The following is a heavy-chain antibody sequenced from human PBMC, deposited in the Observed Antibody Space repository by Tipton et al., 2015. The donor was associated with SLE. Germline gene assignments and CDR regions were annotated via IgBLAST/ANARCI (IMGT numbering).Heavy chain of an antibody. CDR3: ASSAVAYCGGDCYPEFGY. V-gene: IGHV4-61*01. J-gene: IGHJ4*02. CDR1: GGSVSSGSYY. D-gene: IGHD2-21*02. Sequence: TLSLTCTVSGGSVSSGSYYWSWIRQPPGKGLEWIGYIYYSGSTNYNPSLKSRVTISVDTSKNQFSLKLSSVTAADTAVYYCASSAVAYCGGDCYPEFGYWGQGTLVTVSS. CDR2: IYYSGST.